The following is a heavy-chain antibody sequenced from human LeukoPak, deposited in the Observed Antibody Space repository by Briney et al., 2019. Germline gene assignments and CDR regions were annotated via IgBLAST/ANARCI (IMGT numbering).Heavy chain of an antibody. CDR1: GFTFSGYS. CDR3: ATDPWQGRGLLDY. CDR2: ISSSTSYI. V-gene: IGHV3-21*01. J-gene: IGHJ4*02. Sequence: GGSLRLSCVGSGFTFSGYSMNWVRQAPGKGLEWVSSISSSTSYIHYADSVRGRFTISRDNAKSSVYLQMNSLRAEDTAVYYCATDPWQGRGLLDYWGQGTLVTVSS. D-gene: IGHD3-10*01.